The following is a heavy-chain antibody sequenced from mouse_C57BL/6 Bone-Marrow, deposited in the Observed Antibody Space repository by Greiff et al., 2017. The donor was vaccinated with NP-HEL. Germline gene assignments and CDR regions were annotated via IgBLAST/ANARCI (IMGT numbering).Heavy chain of an antibody. CDR3: ARSRGWTYYSNPFAY. J-gene: IGHJ3*01. Sequence: LQESGAELVRPGTSVKVSCKASGYAFTNYLIEWVKQRPGQGLEWIGVINPGSGGTNYNEKFKGKATLTADKSSSTAYMQLSSLTSEDSAVYFCARSRGWTYYSNPFAYWGQGTLVTVSA. V-gene: IGHV1-54*01. CDR1: GYAFTNYL. D-gene: IGHD2-5*01. CDR2: INPGSGGT.